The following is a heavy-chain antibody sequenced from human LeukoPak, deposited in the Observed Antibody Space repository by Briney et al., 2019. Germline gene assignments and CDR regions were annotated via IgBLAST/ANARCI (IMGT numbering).Heavy chain of an antibody. CDR3: ARGFTGGNYYFWYAFDI. CDR1: GGSISSGSYY. J-gene: IGHJ3*02. D-gene: IGHD1-26*01. Sequence: PSETLSLTCTVSGGSISSGSYYWSWIRQPAGKGLEWIGRIYTSGSTNYNPSLKSRVTISVDTSKNQFSLKLSSVTAADTAVYYCARGFTGGNYYFWYAFDIWGQGTMVTVSS. CDR2: IYTSGST. V-gene: IGHV4-61*02.